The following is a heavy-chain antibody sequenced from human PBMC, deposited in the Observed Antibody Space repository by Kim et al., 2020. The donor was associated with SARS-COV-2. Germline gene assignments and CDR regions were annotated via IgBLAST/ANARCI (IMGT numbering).Heavy chain of an antibody. D-gene: IGHD6-25*01. V-gene: IGHV3-23*01. J-gene: IGHJ4*02. Sequence: WGSLRLSCAASGFTFTAYAMGWVRQAPGKGLQLVSLVGSSGNIYYADSVKGRFTISRDNSENTLSLQLNSLRVADTAIDDCAKGRGSAGGQGSLVTVSS. CDR2: LVGSSGNI. CDR1: GFTFTAYA. CDR3: AKGRGSA.